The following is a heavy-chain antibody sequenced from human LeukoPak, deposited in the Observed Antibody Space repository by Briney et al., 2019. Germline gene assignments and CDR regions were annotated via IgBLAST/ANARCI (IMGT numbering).Heavy chain of an antibody. CDR3: AKDQGITMIVVPDY. J-gene: IGHJ4*02. CDR2: IRYDGSNK. Sequence: GGSLRLSCAASGFTFSSYGMHWVRQAPGKGLEWVAFIRYDGSNKYYADSVKGRFTISRDNSKNTLYLQMNSLRAEDTAVYYCAKDQGITMIVVPDYWGQGTLVTVSS. D-gene: IGHD3-22*01. V-gene: IGHV3-30*02. CDR1: GFTFSSYG.